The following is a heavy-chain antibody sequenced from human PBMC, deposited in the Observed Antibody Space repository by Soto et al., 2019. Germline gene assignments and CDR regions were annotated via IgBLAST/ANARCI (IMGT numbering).Heavy chain of an antibody. CDR3: AREVAYYDFWSGYSYNWFDP. D-gene: IGHD3-3*01. CDR1: GGSFSGYY. V-gene: IGHV4-59*01. J-gene: IGHJ5*02. Sequence: SETLSLTCAVYGGSFSGYYWSWIRQPPGKGLEWIGYIYYSGSTNYNPSLKSRVTISVDTSKNQFSLKLSSVTAADTAVYYCAREVAYYDFWSGYSYNWFDPWGQGTLVTVSS. CDR2: IYYSGST.